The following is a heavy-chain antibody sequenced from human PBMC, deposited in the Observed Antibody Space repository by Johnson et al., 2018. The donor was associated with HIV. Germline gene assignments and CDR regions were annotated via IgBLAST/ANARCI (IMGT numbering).Heavy chain of an antibody. J-gene: IGHJ3*02. CDR2: IYSGGST. V-gene: IGHV3-53*01. Sequence: VQFVESGGGLVQPGGSLSLSCAASGFTVSSNYMSWVRQAPGKGLEWVSVIYSGGSTYYADSVKGRFTISRDNSKNTLYLQMNSLSAEDTAVYYCARYLTEKTPNAFDIWGQGTMVTVSS. D-gene: IGHD2-15*01. CDR3: ARYLTEKTPNAFDI. CDR1: GFTVSSNY.